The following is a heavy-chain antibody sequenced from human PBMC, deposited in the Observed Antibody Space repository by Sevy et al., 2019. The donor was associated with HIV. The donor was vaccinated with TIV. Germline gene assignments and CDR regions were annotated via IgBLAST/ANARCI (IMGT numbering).Heavy chain of an antibody. Sequence: GGSLRLSCAASGFTFSSYAMHWVRQAPGKGLEWVAVISYDGSNKYYADSVKGRFTISRDNSKNTLYRQMNSLRAVDTSVYYCARDISGYSYGYNLGYWGQGTLVTVSS. V-gene: IGHV3-30-3*01. CDR2: ISYDGSNK. D-gene: IGHD5-18*01. CDR3: ARDISGYSYGYNLGY. J-gene: IGHJ4*02. CDR1: GFTFSSYA.